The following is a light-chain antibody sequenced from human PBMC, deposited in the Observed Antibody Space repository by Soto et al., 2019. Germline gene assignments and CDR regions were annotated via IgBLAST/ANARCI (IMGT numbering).Light chain of an antibody. CDR1: QSVSRN. CDR3: QQYNDGPPST. Sequence: ETGMTQSPATLAVSPGERVIFSCRASQSVSRNVAWYQQQPGQAPRLLIYGASNRATGIPARFSGSGSGTEFTLTISSLQSEDFAVYYFQQYNDGPPSTFGQGTRLEIK. J-gene: IGKJ5*01. CDR2: GAS. V-gene: IGKV3-15*01.